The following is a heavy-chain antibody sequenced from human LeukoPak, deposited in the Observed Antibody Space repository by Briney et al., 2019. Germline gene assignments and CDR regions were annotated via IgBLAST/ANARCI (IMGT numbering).Heavy chain of an antibody. J-gene: IGHJ4*02. CDR1: GFTFSSYW. D-gene: IGHD3-9*01. CDR2: IKQDGSEK. V-gene: IGHV3-7*01. Sequence: GGSLRLSCAASGFTFSSYWMSWVRQAPGKGLEWVANIKQDGSEKYYVDSVKGRFTISRDNAKNSLYLQMNSLRAEDTAVYYCARGEFGWLLYLDYWGQGTLVTVSS. CDR3: ARGEFGWLLYLDY.